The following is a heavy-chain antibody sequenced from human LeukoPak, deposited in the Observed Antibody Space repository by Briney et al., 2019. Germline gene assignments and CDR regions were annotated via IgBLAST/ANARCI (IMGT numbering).Heavy chain of an antibody. Sequence: ASVKVSCKASGYTFTGCYMHWVRQAPGQGREWMGWINPYSGGTNYAQKLQGRVTMTRDTSISTAYMELSSLRSDDTAVYYCARAALYCSSTSCYNYFDYWGQGTLVTVSS. CDR3: ARAALYCSSTSCYNYFDY. J-gene: IGHJ4*02. V-gene: IGHV1-2*02. D-gene: IGHD2-2*02. CDR1: GYTFTGCY. CDR2: INPYSGGT.